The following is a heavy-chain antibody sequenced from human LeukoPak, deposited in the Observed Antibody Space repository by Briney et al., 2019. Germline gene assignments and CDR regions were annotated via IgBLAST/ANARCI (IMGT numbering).Heavy chain of an antibody. CDR3: ARDGYCSGGSCYYFDY. Sequence: SQTLSLTCTVSGGSISSGDYYWSWIRQPPGKGLEWIGYIYYSGSTYYNPSLKSRVTISVDTSKNRFSLKLSSVTAADTAVYYCARDGYCSGGSCYYFDYWGQGTLVTVSS. CDR1: GGSISSGDYY. V-gene: IGHV4-30-4*01. D-gene: IGHD2-15*01. CDR2: IYYSGST. J-gene: IGHJ4*02.